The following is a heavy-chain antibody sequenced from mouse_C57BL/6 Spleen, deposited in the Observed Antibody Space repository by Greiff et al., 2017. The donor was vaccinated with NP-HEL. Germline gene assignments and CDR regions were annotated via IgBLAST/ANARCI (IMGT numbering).Heavy chain of an antibody. CDR3: AREDGSMDY. CDR2: ISDGGSYT. J-gene: IGHJ4*01. V-gene: IGHV5-4*01. CDR1: GFTFSSYA. Sequence: VQLKESGGGLVKPGGSLKLSCAASGFTFSSYAMSWVRQTPEKRLEWVATISDGGSYTYYPDNVKGRFTISRDNAKNNLYLQMSHLKSEDTAMYYCAREDGSMDYWGQGTSVTVSS. D-gene: IGHD2-3*01.